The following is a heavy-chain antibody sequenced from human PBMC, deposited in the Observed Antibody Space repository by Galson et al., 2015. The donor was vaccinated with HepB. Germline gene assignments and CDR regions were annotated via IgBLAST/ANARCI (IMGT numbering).Heavy chain of an antibody. CDR1: GFTLSTYV. CDR3: ARDLNGTSSWLNWLDP. D-gene: IGHD6-13*01. V-gene: IGHV3-30-3*01. Sequence: SLRLSCAASGFTLSTYVIHWVRQTPGKGLEWVAVISYDGSNKYYADSVKGRFTISRDNSKNTLYLQMNSLRAEDTAVYYCARDLNGTSSWLNWLDPWGQGTLVTVSS. J-gene: IGHJ5*02. CDR2: ISYDGSNK.